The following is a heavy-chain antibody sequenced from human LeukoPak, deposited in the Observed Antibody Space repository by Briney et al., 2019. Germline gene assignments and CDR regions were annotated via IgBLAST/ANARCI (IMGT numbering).Heavy chain of an antibody. V-gene: IGHV4-4*07. Sequence: PSETLSLTCTVSGGSISSYYWSWIRQPAGKGLEWIGRIYTSGSTNYNPSLKSRVTMSVDTSKNQFSLKLSSVTAADTAVYYCARAITIFGVVPNGWFDPWGQGTLVTVSS. J-gene: IGHJ5*02. D-gene: IGHD3-3*01. CDR1: GGSISSYY. CDR3: ARAITIFGVVPNGWFDP. CDR2: IYTSGST.